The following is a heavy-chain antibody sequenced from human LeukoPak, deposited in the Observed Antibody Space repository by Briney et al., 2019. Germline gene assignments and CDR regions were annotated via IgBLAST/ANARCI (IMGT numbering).Heavy chain of an antibody. CDR3: ASSVFSFSGSQWDPFDI. J-gene: IGHJ3*02. Sequence: GGSLRLSCAASGFIFTTYWMTWVRRARGKGREGVANIKQDGGETYYVDSVKGRFTIFRDNTKNSLYLQMINLRPEDTAMYYCASSVFSFSGSQWDPFDIWGQGTMVTVSS. D-gene: IGHD6-19*01. V-gene: IGHV3-7*03. CDR2: IKQDGGET. CDR1: GFIFTTYW.